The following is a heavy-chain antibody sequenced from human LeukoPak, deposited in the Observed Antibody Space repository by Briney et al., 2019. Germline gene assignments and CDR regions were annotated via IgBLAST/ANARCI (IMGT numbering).Heavy chain of an antibody. CDR2: ISSGSSTI. CDR3: ARESSIFQVVARSYMDV. D-gene: IGHD3-3*01. V-gene: IGHV3-48*01. Sequence: PGGSLRLSCATSGFTLSSYSMNWVRQAPGKGLEWVSYISSGSSTIYYADSVKGRFTISRDDSKKSLFLHMNSLKTEDTAVYYCARESSIFQVVARSYMDVWGKGTTVTVSS. J-gene: IGHJ6*03. CDR1: GFTLSSYS.